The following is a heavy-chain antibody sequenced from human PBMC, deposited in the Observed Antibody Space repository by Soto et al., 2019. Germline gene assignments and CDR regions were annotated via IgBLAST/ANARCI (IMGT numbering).Heavy chain of an antibody. V-gene: IGHV4-59*08. J-gene: IGHJ5*02. D-gene: IGHD3-3*01. CDR2: IYYSGST. CDR1: GGSISSYY. Sequence: SETLSLTCTVSGGSISSYYWSWIRQPPGKGLEWIGYIYYSGSTNYNPSLKSRVTISVDTSKNQFSLKLSSVTAADTAVYYCARLPERYYDFWSGPFAPRFEPWGQGTLVTVSS. CDR3: ARLPERYYDFWSGPFAPRFEP.